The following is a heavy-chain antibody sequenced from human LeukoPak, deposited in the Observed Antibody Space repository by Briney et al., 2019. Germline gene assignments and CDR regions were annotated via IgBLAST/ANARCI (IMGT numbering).Heavy chain of an antibody. CDR1: GFTFNTYA. J-gene: IGHJ4*02. CDR3: AKAPYSTPLYSCAYDY. Sequence: AGGSLRLSCAASGFTFNTYAMSWVRQAPGKGLEWVSDISNSGGTTYYADSVKGRFTISRDNSKNTLYLQMNSLRAGDTALYYCAKAPYSTPLYSCAYDYWGQGTLVTVSS. V-gene: IGHV3-23*01. CDR2: ISNSGGTT. D-gene: IGHD3-16*01.